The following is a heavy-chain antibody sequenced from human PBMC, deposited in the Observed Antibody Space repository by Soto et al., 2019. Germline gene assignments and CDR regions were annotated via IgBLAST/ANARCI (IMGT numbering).Heavy chain of an antibody. V-gene: IGHV1-18*01. Sequence: QVHLVQSGAEVKKSGASVKVSCKGSGYDFTTYGITWVRQAPGQGLEWMAWISAHNGNTDYAQKLXGXGXXTRDTSTSTAYMELRSLRSDDTAVYYCARGRYGDYWGQGALVTVSS. CDR3: ARGRYGDY. CDR1: GYDFTTYG. CDR2: ISAHNGNT. J-gene: IGHJ4*02. D-gene: IGHD1-1*01.